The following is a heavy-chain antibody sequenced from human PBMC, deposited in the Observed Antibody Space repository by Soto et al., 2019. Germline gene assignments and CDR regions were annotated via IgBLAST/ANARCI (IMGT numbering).Heavy chain of an antibody. V-gene: IGHV4-31*03. J-gene: IGHJ4*02. Sequence: SETLSLTCTASGGSIISGGYYWSLIRQHPGKGLEWIGYIYYSGSTYYNPSLKSRVTISVDTSKNQFSLKLSSVTAADTAVYCCATGSGAARTMDDWGQGTRVTVSS. D-gene: IGHD2-15*01. CDR2: IYYSGST. CDR1: GGSIISGGYY. CDR3: ATGSGAARTMDD.